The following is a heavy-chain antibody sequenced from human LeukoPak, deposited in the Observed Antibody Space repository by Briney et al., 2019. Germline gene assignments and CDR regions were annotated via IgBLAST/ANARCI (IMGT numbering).Heavy chain of an antibody. Sequence: GGSLRLSCAASGFTFSRYSMNWVRQAPGKGLEWVASISSTSTFIYSADSVKGRFTISRDTAKNSLFLQMNSLRAEDTAVYYCAREFMGYCSGGSCGSYYWGQGTLVTVSS. D-gene: IGHD2-15*01. CDR2: ISSTSTFI. CDR3: AREFMGYCSGGSCGSYY. J-gene: IGHJ4*02. CDR1: GFTFSRYS. V-gene: IGHV3-21*01.